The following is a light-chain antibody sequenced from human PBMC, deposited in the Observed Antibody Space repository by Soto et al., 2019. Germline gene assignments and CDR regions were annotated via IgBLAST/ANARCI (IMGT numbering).Light chain of an antibody. J-gene: IGLJ1*01. CDR2: YDS. CDR1: NIGSKS. Sequence: SSELTQPPSVSVAPGKTARITCGGNNIGSKSVHWYQQKPGQAPVLVIYYDSDRPSGIPERFSGSNSGNTATLTTSRVEAGDEADYYCQVWDSSSDHYVFGTGTKVTVL. CDR3: QVWDSSSDHYV. V-gene: IGLV3-21*04.